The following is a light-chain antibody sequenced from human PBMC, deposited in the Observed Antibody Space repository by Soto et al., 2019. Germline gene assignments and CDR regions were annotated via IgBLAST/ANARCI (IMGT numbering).Light chain of an antibody. V-gene: IGKV2-30*02. J-gene: IGKJ5*01. CDR1: QSLVHTNGNTY. CDR2: MVS. Sequence: VVVTQSPLSLPVNLGRPASISCRSSQSLVHTNGNTYESWYHQRPGQSPRRLIYMVSNRDSGVPDRFSDSGSGADFTLKISRVETEDVGVYYCMQGTHGPRAFGQGTRLEI. CDR3: MQGTHGPRA.